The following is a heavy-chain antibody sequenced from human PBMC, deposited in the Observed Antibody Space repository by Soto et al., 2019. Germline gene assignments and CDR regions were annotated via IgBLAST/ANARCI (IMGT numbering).Heavy chain of an antibody. CDR3: AKDLVGDSSGWTTFNYFDY. Sequence: GGSLRLSCAAPGFTFSSYAMSWVRQAPGKGLEWVSAISGSGGSTYYADSVKGRFTISRDNSKNTLYLQMNSLRAEDTAVYYCAKDLVGDSSGWTTFNYFDYWGQGTLVTVSS. CDR2: ISGSGGST. V-gene: IGHV3-23*01. D-gene: IGHD6-19*01. CDR1: GFTFSSYA. J-gene: IGHJ4*02.